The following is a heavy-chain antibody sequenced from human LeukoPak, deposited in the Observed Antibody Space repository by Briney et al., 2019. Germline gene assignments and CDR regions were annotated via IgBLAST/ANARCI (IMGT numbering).Heavy chain of an antibody. CDR2: IYYSGST. J-gene: IGHJ4*02. CDR1: GGSISSYY. D-gene: IGHD6-19*01. Sequence: PSQTLSLTCTVSGGSISSYYWSWIRQPPGKGLEWIGYIYYSGSTNYNPSLKSRVTISVDTSKNQFSLKLSSVTAADTAVYYCARGDAVAEYRPFDYWGQGTLVTVSS. CDR3: ARGDAVAEYRPFDY. V-gene: IGHV4-59*01.